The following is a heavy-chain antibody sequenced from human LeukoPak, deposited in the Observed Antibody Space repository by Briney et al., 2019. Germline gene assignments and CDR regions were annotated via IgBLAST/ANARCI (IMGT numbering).Heavy chain of an antibody. J-gene: IGHJ3*02. CDR2: IYYSGST. CDR1: GRSINSYY. Sequence: SESLSLTCTVSGRSINSYYWSLIRHPPGKCVECTGFIYYSGSTNYNPSLKSRVTISLDTSTSQFSLKLRSLTAADTAVYYCAGSLNWGSGDAFDIWGLGTMVTVSS. V-gene: IGHV4-59*08. D-gene: IGHD7-27*01. CDR3: AGSLNWGSGDAFDI.